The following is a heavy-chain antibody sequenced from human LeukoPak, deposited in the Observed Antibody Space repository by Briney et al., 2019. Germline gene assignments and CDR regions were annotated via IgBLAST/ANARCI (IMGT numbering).Heavy chain of an antibody. CDR3: ARWPRTRHQFYYYYGMDV. Sequence: SETLSLTCAVSGGSISSSNWWSWVRQPPGKGLEWIGEIYHSGSTNYNPSLKSRVTISVDKSKNQFSLKLSSVTAADTAVYYCARWPRTRHQFYYYYGMDVWGKGTTVTVSS. J-gene: IGHJ6*04. CDR1: GGSISSSNW. CDR2: IYHSGST. D-gene: IGHD5-24*01. V-gene: IGHV4-4*02.